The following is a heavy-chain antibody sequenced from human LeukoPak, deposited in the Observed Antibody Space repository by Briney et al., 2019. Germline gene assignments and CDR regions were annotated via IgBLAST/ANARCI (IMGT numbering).Heavy chain of an antibody. V-gene: IGHV3-49*04. CDR2: IRNKAYGGST. D-gene: IGHD5-18*01. CDR3: TRGVRRGYSYGIDY. J-gene: IGHJ4*02. CDR1: GFTFGDYA. Sequence: GGSLRLSCTASGFTFGDYAMSWARQAPGKGLEWVGFIRNKAYGGSTEYAASVKGRFTISRDDSKSIAYLQMNSLKTEDTAVYYCTRGVRRGYSYGIDYWGQGTLVTVSS.